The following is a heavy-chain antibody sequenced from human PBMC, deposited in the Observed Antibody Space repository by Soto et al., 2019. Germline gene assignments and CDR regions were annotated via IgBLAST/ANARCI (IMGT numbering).Heavy chain of an antibody. D-gene: IGHD2-15*01. CDR3: AKEMLKLGYGSGGSSYSSLLFDY. CDR2: ISYDGSNK. CDR1: GFTFSSYG. J-gene: IGHJ4*02. V-gene: IGHV3-30*18. Sequence: PWGSLRLSCAASGFTFSSYGMHWVRQAPGKGLGWVAVISYDGSNKYYADSVKGRFTISGDNCKNTLYLQMNSLRAEDTAAYYCAKEMLKLGYGSGGSSYSSLLFDYWGQGTLVTVSS.